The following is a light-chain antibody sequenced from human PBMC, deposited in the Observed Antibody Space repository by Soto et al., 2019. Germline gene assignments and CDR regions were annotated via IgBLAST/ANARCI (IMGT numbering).Light chain of an antibody. CDR2: DAS. CDR1: HNIERW. Sequence: IQMTQSPSTLSASVGDGVTITCRASHNIERWMAWYQQKPGKAPSLLIFDASTLHSGVPSRFSGSGSGTDFTLTISRLEPEDFAVYYCQQYGSSPPWTFGQGTKVDNK. J-gene: IGKJ1*01. V-gene: IGKV1-5*01. CDR3: QQYGSSPPWT.